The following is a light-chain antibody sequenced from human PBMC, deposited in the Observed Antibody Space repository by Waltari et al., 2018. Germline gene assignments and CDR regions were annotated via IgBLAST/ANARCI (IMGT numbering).Light chain of an antibody. CDR1: QSVSSA. Sequence: EIVLTQSPGTLSLSPGERATLSCRASQSVSSALAWYQQKPGQAPRLLIYGASNRATGSPDRFRGRWCGSEFGLNFSRLVTEVLAVYYCQYYVRLAVTFGQGTKVEIK. CDR3: QYYVRLAVT. J-gene: IGKJ2*01. CDR2: GAS. V-gene: IGKV3-20*01.